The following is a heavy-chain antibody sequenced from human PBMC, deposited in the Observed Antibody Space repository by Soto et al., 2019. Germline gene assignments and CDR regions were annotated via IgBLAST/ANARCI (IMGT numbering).Heavy chain of an antibody. CDR3: VRQQYDFLVDP. D-gene: IGHD3-16*01. CDR2: IDASSTHI. V-gene: IGHV3-21*01. CDR1: GFSFSTYN. Sequence: EVQLVESGGGLVKPGGSLRLSCAASGFSFSTYNMNWVRQAPGKGLEWVSSIDASSTHIYCADSVKGRFTISRDNGKSSLYLQMDSLRAEDTALYYCVRQQYDFLVDPWGQGTLVTVSS. J-gene: IGHJ5*02.